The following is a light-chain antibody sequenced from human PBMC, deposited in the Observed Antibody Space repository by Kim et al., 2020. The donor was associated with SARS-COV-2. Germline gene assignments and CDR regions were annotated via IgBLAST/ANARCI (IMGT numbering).Light chain of an antibody. CDR1: QSVSSN. J-gene: IGKJ4*01. Sequence: SSPGERATLSCRASQSVSSNLAWYQQKPGQTPRLLMYDASNRASGIPARFSGSGSGTDFTLTISSLEPEDFAVYYCQQRSNSPLTFGGGTRVDIK. CDR3: QQRSNSPLT. CDR2: DAS. V-gene: IGKV3-11*01.